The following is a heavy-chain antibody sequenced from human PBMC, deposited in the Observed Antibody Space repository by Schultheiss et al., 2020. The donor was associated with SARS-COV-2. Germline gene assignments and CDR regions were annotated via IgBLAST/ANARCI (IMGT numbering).Heavy chain of an antibody. V-gene: IGHV5-51*01. Sequence: GGSLRLSCKGSGYSFTSYWIGWVRQMPGKGLEWMGIIYPGDSDSKYSPSFQGQVTISADKSINTAYLQWSSLKASDTAMYYCARDGTQLWSYYYYYYMDVWGKGTTVTVSS. CDR1: GYSFTSYW. J-gene: IGHJ6*03. CDR3: ARDGTQLWSYYYYYYMDV. CDR2: IYPGDSDS. D-gene: IGHD5-18*01.